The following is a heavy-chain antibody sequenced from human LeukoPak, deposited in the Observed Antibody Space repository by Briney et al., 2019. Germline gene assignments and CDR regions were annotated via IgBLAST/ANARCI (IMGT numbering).Heavy chain of an antibody. CDR2: IYPGGSDT. V-gene: IGHV5-51*01. CDR3: AIAGDSSTSCYRCFDY. CDR1: GYRFTHYW. J-gene: IGHJ4*02. Sequence: GESLKIYCNCAGYRFTHYWIGLVRDTPGEGLELVGIIYPGGSDTRYSPSFQGHITISVDKSITTAYLQWSSLQASDTAMYYCAIAGDSSTSCYRCFDYWGQGTVVTVSS. D-gene: IGHD2-2*02.